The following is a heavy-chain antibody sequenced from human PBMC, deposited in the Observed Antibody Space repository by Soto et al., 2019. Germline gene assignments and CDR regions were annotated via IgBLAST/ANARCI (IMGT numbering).Heavy chain of an antibody. Sequence: GGSLRLSCAASGFTFSSYGMHWVRQAPGKGLEWVAVISYDGSNKYYADSVKGRFTISRDNSKNTLYLQMNSLRAEDTAVYYCAKDDVVVTAIYYFDYWGQGT. J-gene: IGHJ4*02. CDR1: GFTFSSYG. CDR3: AKDDVVVTAIYYFDY. D-gene: IGHD2-21*02. CDR2: ISYDGSNK. V-gene: IGHV3-30*18.